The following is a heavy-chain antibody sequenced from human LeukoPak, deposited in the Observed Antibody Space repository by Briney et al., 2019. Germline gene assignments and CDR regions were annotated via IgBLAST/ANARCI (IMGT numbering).Heavy chain of an antibody. Sequence: GGSLRLSCAASGFTFSSYAMSWVRQAPGKGLEWVSAISGSGGSTYYADSVKGRFTISRDNSKNTLYLQMKSLSAEDTAVYYCAKDLGVRGVIIGWFDPWGQGTLVTVSS. V-gene: IGHV3-23*01. J-gene: IGHJ5*02. CDR1: GFTFSSYA. CDR2: ISGSGGST. D-gene: IGHD3-10*01. CDR3: AKDLGVRGVIIGWFDP.